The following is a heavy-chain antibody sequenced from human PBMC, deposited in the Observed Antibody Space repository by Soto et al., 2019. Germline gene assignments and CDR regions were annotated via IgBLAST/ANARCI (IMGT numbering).Heavy chain of an antibody. Sequence: PGGSLRLSCAASGFTFSSYAMSWVRQAPGKGLEWVSAISGSGGSTYYADSVKGRFTISRDNSKNTLYLQMNSLRAEDAAVYYCANREVIISSSSEYYFDYWGQGNLVTVSS. D-gene: IGHD6-6*01. CDR3: ANREVIISSSSEYYFDY. CDR1: GFTFSSYA. V-gene: IGHV3-23*01. CDR2: ISGSGGST. J-gene: IGHJ4*02.